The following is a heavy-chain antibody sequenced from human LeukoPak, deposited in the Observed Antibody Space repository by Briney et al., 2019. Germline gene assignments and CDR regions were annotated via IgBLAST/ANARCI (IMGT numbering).Heavy chain of an antibody. J-gene: IGHJ4*02. CDR1: GCSFSSNW. D-gene: IGHD3-10*01. Sequence: GGSLRLSCPPSGCSFSSNWMHWVRQAPGKGLVWVSRISIDGGDTVYADSVKGRFTVSRDNAKDHLYLQMNSLRVEDTAVYYCARGPYYAAGSFDYWGQGTLVTVSS. CDR3: ARGPYYAAGSFDY. CDR2: ISIDGGDT. V-gene: IGHV3-74*01.